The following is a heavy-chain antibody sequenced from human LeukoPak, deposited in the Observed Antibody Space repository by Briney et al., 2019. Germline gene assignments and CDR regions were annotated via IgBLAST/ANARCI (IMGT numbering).Heavy chain of an antibody. D-gene: IGHD5-18*01. J-gene: IGHJ4*02. CDR3: AKVHGYSYGRFDY. CDR1: GFTFTSYG. Sequence: GRSLRLSCAASGFTFTSYGMHWVRPAPGKGREWVAVISYDGSNKYYADSVKGRFTISRDNYKNTLYLQMNSLRAEDTAVYYCAKVHGYSYGRFDYWGQGTLVTVSS. CDR2: ISYDGSNK. V-gene: IGHV3-30*18.